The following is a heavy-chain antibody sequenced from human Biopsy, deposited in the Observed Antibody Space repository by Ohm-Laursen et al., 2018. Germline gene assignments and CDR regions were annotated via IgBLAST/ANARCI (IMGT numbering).Heavy chain of an antibody. CDR3: ARDYDTSGYYYVS. D-gene: IGHD3-22*01. Sequence: SQTLSLTCTVSGGSISNNNYYWGWIRQPPGKGLEGIGSIFYRGSTHYKPSLKSQVNIYVDTSKNQFSLKLNSVTAADTAVYYCARDYDTSGYYYVSWGQGTLVTVSS. CDR1: GGSISNNNYY. J-gene: IGHJ5*02. CDR2: IFYRGST. V-gene: IGHV4-39*01.